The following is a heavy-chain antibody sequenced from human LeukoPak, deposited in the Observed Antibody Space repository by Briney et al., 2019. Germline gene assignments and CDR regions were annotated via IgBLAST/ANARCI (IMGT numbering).Heavy chain of an antibody. D-gene: IGHD3-10*01. Sequence: SETLSLTCTVSGDSITSGTDYWTWIRQPAGKGLEWIGRIYSSGSTNYNPSLKSRVTISADTSKNQFSLRLSSVTAADTAVYYCAGSSYYGSGSYLDNWFDPWGQGTLVTVSS. CDR2: IYSSGST. J-gene: IGHJ5*02. CDR1: GDSITSGTDY. CDR3: AGSSYYGSGSYLDNWFDP. V-gene: IGHV4-61*02.